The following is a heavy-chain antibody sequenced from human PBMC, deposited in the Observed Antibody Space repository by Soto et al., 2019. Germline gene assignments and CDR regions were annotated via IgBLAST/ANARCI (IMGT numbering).Heavy chain of an antibody. D-gene: IGHD1-1*01. CDR2: INHSGSP. J-gene: IGHJ5*02. Sequence: SETLSLTCTVTGGSMTSGDQYWTWIRHRPGEGLEWFGYINHSGSPNYNPSLKSRVTISVDTSKNQFSLKMTSVTAADTAVYYCATANWSHHYFDPWGQGTLVTVSS. V-gene: IGHV4-61*08. CDR3: ATANWSHHYFDP. CDR1: GGSMTSGDQY.